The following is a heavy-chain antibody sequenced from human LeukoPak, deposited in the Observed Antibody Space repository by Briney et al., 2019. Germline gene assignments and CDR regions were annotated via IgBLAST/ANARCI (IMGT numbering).Heavy chain of an antibody. J-gene: IGHJ4*02. D-gene: IGHD3-22*01. CDR1: GGSISSGGYY. CDR2: IYYSGST. V-gene: IGHV4-31*03. Sequence: SQTLSLTCTVSGGSISSGGYYWSWIRQQPGKGLEWIGYIYYSGSTYYNPSLKSRVTISVDTSKNQFSLKLSSVTAADTAVYYCAGVGSGYSLPVDYWGQGTLVTVSS. CDR3: AGVGSGYSLPVDY.